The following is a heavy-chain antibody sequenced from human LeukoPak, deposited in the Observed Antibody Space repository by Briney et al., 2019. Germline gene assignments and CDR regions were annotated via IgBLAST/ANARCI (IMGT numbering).Heavy chain of an antibody. V-gene: IGHV3-21*04. Sequence: GGTLRLSCAASGFTFSSYSMNWVRQAPGKGLEWVSSISSSSSYIYYADSVKGRFTISRDNAKNSLYLQMNSLRAEDTAVYYCARGMRDGIDYWGQGTLVTVSS. D-gene: IGHD2-15*01. CDR1: GFTFSSYS. CDR2: ISSSSSYI. CDR3: ARGMRDGIDY. J-gene: IGHJ4*02.